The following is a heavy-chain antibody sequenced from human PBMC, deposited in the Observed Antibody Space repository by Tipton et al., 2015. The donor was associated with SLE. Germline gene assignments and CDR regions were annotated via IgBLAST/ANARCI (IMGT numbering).Heavy chain of an antibody. V-gene: IGHV1-2*02. D-gene: IGHD2-15*01. CDR3: ARRRMTTKWYSEY. CDR1: GYMFTGYY. CDR2: INPSSGVS. Sequence: QLVQSGAEVKKPGASVKVSCKGSGYMFTGYYIHWVRQAPGQGLEWLGWINPSSGVSDYAQKFQDRVIMTRDTSTDTAFMELTNLTSDDTGVYYCARRRMTTKWYSEYWGQGTLVTVSS. J-gene: IGHJ4*02.